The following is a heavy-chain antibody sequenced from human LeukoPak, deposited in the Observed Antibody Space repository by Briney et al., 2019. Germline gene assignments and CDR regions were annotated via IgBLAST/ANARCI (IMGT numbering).Heavy chain of an antibody. J-gene: IGHJ2*01. CDR1: GFTFSSYS. CDR2: ISSSYSTYI. D-gene: IGHD2-15*01. CDR3: ARDGLAAATLHWCFDL. V-gene: IGHV3-21*01. Sequence: GGSLRLSCVASGFTFSSYSMNWVRQAPGKGLEWVSSISSSYSTYIYYADSVKGRFTISRDNARNSLYLQMNSLRAEDTAVYYCARDGLAAATLHWCFDLWGRGTLVTVSS.